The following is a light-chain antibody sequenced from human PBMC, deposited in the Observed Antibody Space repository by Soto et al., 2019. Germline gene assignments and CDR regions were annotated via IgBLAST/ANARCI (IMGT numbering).Light chain of an antibody. CDR1: QTVTKY. CDR2: GAS. J-gene: IGKJ2*01. CDR3: HQTYDAPNT. Sequence: QMTQSPSSLSASIGDRVTITCRASQTVTKYLNWYQQKPGKPPNLLIFGASSLRSGVPSRFSGSGSGTDFVLTINNLQSEDFATYYCHQTYDAPNTFGQGTKVQIK. V-gene: IGKV1-39*01.